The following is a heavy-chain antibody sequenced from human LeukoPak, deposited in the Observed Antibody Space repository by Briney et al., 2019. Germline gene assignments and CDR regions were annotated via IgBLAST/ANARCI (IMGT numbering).Heavy chain of an antibody. V-gene: IGHV4-34*01. J-gene: IGHJ4*02. CDR1: GGSFSGYY. CDR3: ARGTTVTTTSDFDY. CDR2: INHSGST. Sequence: SETLSLTCAVYGGSFSGYYWSWIRQPPGKGLEWIGEINHSGSTNYNPSLKSRVTISVDTSKNQFSPKLSSVTAADTAVYYCARGTTVTTTSDFDYWGQGTLVTVSS. D-gene: IGHD4-17*01.